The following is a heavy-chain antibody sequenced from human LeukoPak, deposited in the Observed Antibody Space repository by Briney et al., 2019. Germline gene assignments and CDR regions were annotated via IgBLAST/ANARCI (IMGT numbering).Heavy chain of an antibody. D-gene: IGHD6-19*01. CDR3: ARCDPESSSGWYEGDFDY. CDR1: GFTFSSYW. CDR2: IKQDGSEK. Sequence: GGSLRLSCAASGFTFSSYWMSWVRQAPGKGLEWVANIKQDGSEKYYVDSVKGRFTISGDNAKNSLYLQMNSLRAEDTAVYYCARCDPESSSGWYEGDFDYWGQGTLVTVSS. V-gene: IGHV3-7*01. J-gene: IGHJ4*02.